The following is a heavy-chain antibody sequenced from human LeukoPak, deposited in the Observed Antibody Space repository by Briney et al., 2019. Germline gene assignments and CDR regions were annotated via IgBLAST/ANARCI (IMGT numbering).Heavy chain of an antibody. V-gene: IGHV4-59*01. CDR2: IYYSGST. CDR3: ARELPSADAFDI. Sequence: PSETLSLTCTVSGGSISSYYWSWIRQPPGKGLEWIGYIYYSGSTNYNPSLKSRVTISVDTSKNQFSLKLSSVTAADTAVYYCARELPSADAFDIWGQGTIVTVSS. J-gene: IGHJ3*02. CDR1: GGSISSYY.